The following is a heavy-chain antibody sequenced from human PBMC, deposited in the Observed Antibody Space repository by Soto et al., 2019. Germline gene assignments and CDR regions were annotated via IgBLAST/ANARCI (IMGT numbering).Heavy chain of an antibody. V-gene: IGHV1-18*01. Sequence: QVQLVQSAAEVKKPGASVKVSCATSGYTCRSHGISWVRQAPGQGLEWMGWISAYNGNTDYVRRFQGRITMTTDASTNTAYIELRYLTYDDTAVYYCVRDSGSGYDRWGQGTRVTVSA. CDR2: ISAYNGNT. CDR3: VRDSGSGYDR. J-gene: IGHJ5*02. CDR1: GYTCRSHG. D-gene: IGHD3-22*01.